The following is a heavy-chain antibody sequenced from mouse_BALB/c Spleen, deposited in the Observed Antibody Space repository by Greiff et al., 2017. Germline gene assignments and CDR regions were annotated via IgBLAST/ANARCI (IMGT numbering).Heavy chain of an antibody. J-gene: IGHJ4*01. CDR3: LRATYVSADPLYAMDY. CDR1: GYAFSSSW. V-gene: IGHV1-82*01. D-gene: IGHD6-5*01. CDR2: IYPGDGDT. Sequence: QVQLQQSGPELVKPGASVKISCKASGYAFSSSWMNWVKQRPGQGLEWIGRIYPGDGDTNYNGKFKGKATLTADKSSSTAYMQLSSLTSVDSAVYFCLRATYVSADPLYAMDYWGQGTSVTVSS.